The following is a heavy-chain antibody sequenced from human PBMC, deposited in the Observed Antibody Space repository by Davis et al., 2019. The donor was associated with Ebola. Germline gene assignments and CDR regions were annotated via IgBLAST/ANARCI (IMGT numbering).Heavy chain of an antibody. Sequence: ASVKVSCKASGYTFTSYYMHWVRQAPGQGLEWMGIINPSGGSTSYAQKFQGRVTMTTDTSTSTAYTELRSLRSDDTAVYYCARTRDYGDYVWFDPWGQGTLVTVSS. V-gene: IGHV1-46*01. CDR3: ARTRDYGDYVWFDP. J-gene: IGHJ5*02. CDR1: GYTFTSYY. D-gene: IGHD4-17*01. CDR2: INPSGGST.